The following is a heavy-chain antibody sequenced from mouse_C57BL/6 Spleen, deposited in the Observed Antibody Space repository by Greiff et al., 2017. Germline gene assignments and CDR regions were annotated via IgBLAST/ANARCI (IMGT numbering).Heavy chain of an antibody. CDR3: ARALQLRLNYFDY. D-gene: IGHD3-2*02. J-gene: IGHJ2*01. CDR2: IDPSDSST. V-gene: IGHV1-69*01. Sequence: QVQLQQPGAELVMPGASVKLSCKASGYTFTSYWMHWVKQRPGQGLEWIGEIDPSDSSTNYNQKFKGKSTLTVDKSSSTAYMQLSSLTSEDSAVYYCARALQLRLNYFDYWGQGTTLTVSS. CDR1: GYTFTSYW.